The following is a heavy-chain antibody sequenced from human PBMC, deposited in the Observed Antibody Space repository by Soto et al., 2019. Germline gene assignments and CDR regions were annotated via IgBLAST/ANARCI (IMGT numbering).Heavy chain of an antibody. Sequence: PGESLKISCKGSGYTFTNYWIGWVRQMPGKGLEWMGVIYPGDSDTKYNPSFQGQVTISADKSITTTYLQWSSLKASDTAIYYCAASIFYYGMDVWGQGTTVTVSS. CDR2: IYPGDSDT. V-gene: IGHV5-51*01. J-gene: IGHJ6*02. CDR1: GYTFTNYW. CDR3: AASIFYYGMDV.